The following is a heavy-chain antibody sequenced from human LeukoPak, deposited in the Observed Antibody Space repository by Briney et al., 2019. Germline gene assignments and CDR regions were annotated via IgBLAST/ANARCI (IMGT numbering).Heavy chain of an antibody. D-gene: IGHD4-17*01. CDR3: ATPSDYGDYYFDY. J-gene: IGHJ4*02. V-gene: IGHV3-30*02. Sequence: PGGSLRLSCAASGFTVSSNYMSWVRQAPGKGLEWVAFIRYDGSNKYYSDSVKGRFTISRDNSKNTLYLQMNSLRAEDTAVYYCATPSDYGDYYFDYWGQGTLVTVSS. CDR2: IRYDGSNK. CDR1: GFTVSSNY.